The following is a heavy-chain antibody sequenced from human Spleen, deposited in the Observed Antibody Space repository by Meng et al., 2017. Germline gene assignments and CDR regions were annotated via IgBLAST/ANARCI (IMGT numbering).Heavy chain of an antibody. V-gene: IGHV1-69*13. CDR1: GGIFSNYV. Sequence: SVKVSCKALGGIFSNYVIGWVRQAPGQGLEWMGGIIPIFGTANYAQKFQGRVTITADESTSTAYMELSSLRSEDTAVYYCARNPFFRGSGSSHYYYYGMDVWGQGTTVTVSS. CDR3: ARNPFFRGSGSSHYYYYGMDV. CDR2: IIPIFGTA. D-gene: IGHD3-10*01. J-gene: IGHJ6*02.